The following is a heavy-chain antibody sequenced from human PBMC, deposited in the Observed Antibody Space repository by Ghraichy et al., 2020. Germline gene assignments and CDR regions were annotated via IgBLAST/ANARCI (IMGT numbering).Heavy chain of an antibody. V-gene: IGHV1-8*03. CDR1: GYTFTSYD. D-gene: IGHD6-13*01. Sequence: ASVKVSCKASGYTFTSYDINWVRQATGQGLEWMGWMNPNSGNTGYAQKFQGRVTITRNTSISTAYMELSSLRSEDTAVYYCARGIRSSSWYCYYYYYGMDVWGQGTTVTVSS. J-gene: IGHJ6*02. CDR2: MNPNSGNT. CDR3: ARGIRSSSWYCYYYYYGMDV.